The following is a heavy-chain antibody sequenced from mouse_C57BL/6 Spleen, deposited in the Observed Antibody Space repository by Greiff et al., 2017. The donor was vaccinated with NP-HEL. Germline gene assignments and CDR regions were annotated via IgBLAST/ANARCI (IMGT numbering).Heavy chain of an antibody. CDR3: ASHDY. V-gene: IGHV1-84*01. Sequence: VQLKQSGPELVKPGASVKISCTASGYTFTDYYINWVQQRPGQGLAWIGWIYPGSGNTKYNEKFKGKATLTVDTSSSTAYMQLSSLTSEDSAVYFCASHDYWGQGTTLTVSS. CDR1: GYTFTDYY. CDR2: IYPGSGNT. J-gene: IGHJ2*01.